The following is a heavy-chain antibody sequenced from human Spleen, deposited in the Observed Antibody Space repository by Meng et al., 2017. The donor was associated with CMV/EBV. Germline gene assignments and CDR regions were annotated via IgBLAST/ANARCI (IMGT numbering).Heavy chain of an antibody. J-gene: IGHJ5*02. V-gene: IGHV3-33*08. CDR2: IRYDGSNK. D-gene: IGHD5-18*01. CDR3: ARPLGDGYSYGSSNWFDP. Sequence: GGSLRLSCAASGFTFNNQAIHWVRQAPGKGLEWVAFIRYDGSNKYYADSVKGRFTISRDNSKNTLYLQMNSLKASDTAMYYCARPLGDGYSYGSSNWFDPWGQGTLVTVSS. CDR1: GFTFNNQA.